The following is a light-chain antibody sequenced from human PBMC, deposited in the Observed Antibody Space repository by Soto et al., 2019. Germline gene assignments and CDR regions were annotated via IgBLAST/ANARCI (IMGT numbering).Light chain of an antibody. CDR3: ATWNDSPNGYV. J-gene: IGLJ1*01. V-gene: IGLV1-44*01. CDR1: SSSIGSNT. Sequence: QSLLAQPPSASGTPGQRVTISCSGSSSSIGSNTVNWYQQLPGTAPKLLIYRNNQRPSGVSDRFSGSTSGTSASLVISGLQSEDEAEYHWATWNDSPNGYVFGTGTKVTVL. CDR2: RNN.